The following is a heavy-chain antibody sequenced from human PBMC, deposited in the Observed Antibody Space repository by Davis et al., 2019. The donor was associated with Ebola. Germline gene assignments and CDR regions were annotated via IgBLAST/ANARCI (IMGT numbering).Heavy chain of an antibody. D-gene: IGHD6-19*01. J-gene: IGHJ4*02. Sequence: GVLKISCAASGFTFRSYWMHWVRQAPGKGLVWVSRINSDGSSTSYADSVKGRFTISRDNAKNTLYLQMNSLRAEDTAVYYCARENQWLLTLDYWGQGTLVTVSS. CDR3: ARENQWLLTLDY. CDR2: INSDGSST. CDR1: GFTFRSYW. V-gene: IGHV3-74*01.